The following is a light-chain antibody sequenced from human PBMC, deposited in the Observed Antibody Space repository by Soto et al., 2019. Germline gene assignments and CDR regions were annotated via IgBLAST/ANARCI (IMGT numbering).Light chain of an antibody. Sequence: DIKMTQSPSSLSASVGDRVTITCRASQYISNNLNWYQQKSGTAPKLLIHTASTLQSGVPSRFSGRGSGPDFTLTISSVQPDDFAIYFCQQSYSTPPTFGQGTTLEIK. J-gene: IGKJ2*01. CDR1: QYISNN. V-gene: IGKV1-39*01. CDR3: QQSYSTPPT. CDR2: TAS.